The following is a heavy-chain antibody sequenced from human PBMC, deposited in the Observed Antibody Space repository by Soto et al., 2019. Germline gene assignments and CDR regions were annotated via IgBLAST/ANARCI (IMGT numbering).Heavy chain of an antibody. CDR3: ARSTAVSGTLDY. CDR2: TYYRSQWYN. Sequence: SQTLSLTCAISGDSVSSNSAAWNWIRQSPSRGLEWLGRTYYRSQWYNDYAASVKSRLTINSDTFKNQFSLQLKSVTPEDSAVYYWARSTAVSGTLDYWGQGALITVSX. CDR1: GDSVSSNSAA. V-gene: IGHV6-1*01. J-gene: IGHJ4*02. D-gene: IGHD6-19*01.